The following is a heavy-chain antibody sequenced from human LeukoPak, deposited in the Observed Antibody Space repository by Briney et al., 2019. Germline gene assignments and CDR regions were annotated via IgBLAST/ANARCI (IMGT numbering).Heavy chain of an antibody. CDR1: GGSISSSSYY. D-gene: IGHD3-10*01. CDR3: ARDTGELAFDI. Sequence: SETLSLTCTVSGGSISSSSYYWGWIRQPPGKGLEWIGYIYYSGSTYYNPSLKSRVTISVDTSKNQFSLKLSSVTAADTAVYYCARDTGELAFDIWGQGTMVTVSS. J-gene: IGHJ3*02. CDR2: IYYSGST. V-gene: IGHV4-39*07.